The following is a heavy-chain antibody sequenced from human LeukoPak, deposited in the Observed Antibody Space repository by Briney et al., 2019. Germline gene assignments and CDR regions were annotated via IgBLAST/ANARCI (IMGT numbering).Heavy chain of an antibody. D-gene: IGHD6-6*01. V-gene: IGHV4-34*01. CDR2: INHSGST. Sequence: SETLSLTCAVYGGSFSGYYWGWIRQPPGKGLEWIGEINHSGSTNYNPSLKSRVTISVDMSKNQFSLKLSSVTAADTAVYYCATLRRIAARPLPSDYWGQGTLVTVSS. CDR1: GGSFSGYY. J-gene: IGHJ4*02. CDR3: ATLRRIAARPLPSDY.